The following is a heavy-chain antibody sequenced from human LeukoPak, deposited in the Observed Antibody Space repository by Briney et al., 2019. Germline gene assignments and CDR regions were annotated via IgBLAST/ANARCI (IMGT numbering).Heavy chain of an antibody. CDR1: GFTFSSYA. Sequence: GGSLRLSCAASGFTFSSYAMSWVRQAPGKGLEWVSAISGSGGSTYYADSVQGRFTISRDNSKTTLYLQMNSLRAEATAVYYCAKGVGSGGYSSSWYNSAIDYSGKGPLVTVSS. CDR3: AKGVGSGGYSSSWYNSAIDY. D-gene: IGHD6-13*01. V-gene: IGHV3-23*01. CDR2: ISGSGGST. J-gene: IGHJ4*02.